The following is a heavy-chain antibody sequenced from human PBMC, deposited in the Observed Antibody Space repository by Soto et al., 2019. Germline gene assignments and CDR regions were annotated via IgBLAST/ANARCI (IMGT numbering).Heavy chain of an antibody. CDR2: ISGSSSGT. V-gene: IGHV3-23*01. D-gene: IGHD6-19*01. CDR3: AKDRSENFWVYYYAMDV. Sequence: EARLLESGGGLIQPGGSLRLSCEASGFNFGAYAMSWVRQAAGKGLEWVSGISGSSSGTYYTDSVKGRFTISRDNSKNTVSLQMNSLRGEDTAVYYCAKDRSENFWVYYYAMDVWGQGTAVTVSS. CDR1: GFNFGAYA. J-gene: IGHJ6*02.